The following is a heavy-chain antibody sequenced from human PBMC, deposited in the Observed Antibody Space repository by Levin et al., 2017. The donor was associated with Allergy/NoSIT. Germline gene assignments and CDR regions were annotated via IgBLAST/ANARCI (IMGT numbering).Heavy chain of an antibody. CDR1: GYTFTTYC. CDR2: INPGGGTT. D-gene: IGHD3-3*01. Sequence: ASVKVSCKASGYTFTTYCIHWVRQAPGQGLEWMGIINPGGGTTRYSQNFQGRVSMTSDTSTSTLYMELSSLGSEDTAVYYCARDRGSTIFEVVNDALDRWGQGTMVTVSS. J-gene: IGHJ3*02. V-gene: IGHV1-46*01. CDR3: ARDRGSTIFEVVNDALDR.